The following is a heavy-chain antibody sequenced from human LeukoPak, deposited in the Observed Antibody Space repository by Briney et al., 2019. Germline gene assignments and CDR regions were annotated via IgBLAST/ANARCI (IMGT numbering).Heavy chain of an antibody. J-gene: IGHJ4*02. CDR1: GGSMSSYY. CDR3: ARDRGYCSSIRCYYYLDY. Sequence: PSETLSLTCTVSGGSMSSYYWSWVRQPAEKGLEWIGRIYSSGSTNYNPSLKSRVTMSVDTSKNQFSLKLSSVTDADTAVYYCARDRGYCSSIRCYYYLDYWGQGTLLTVSS. CDR2: IYSSGST. D-gene: IGHD2-2*01. V-gene: IGHV4-4*07.